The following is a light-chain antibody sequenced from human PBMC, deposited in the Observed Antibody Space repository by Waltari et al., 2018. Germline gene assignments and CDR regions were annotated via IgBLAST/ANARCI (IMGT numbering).Light chain of an antibody. Sequence: QSALTQPASVSGSPGQTITISCTGTSSDIGGHNFVSWYQQHPGKAPKLMIYDVVKPPSGVSNRFSAAKSGNTASLTIAALQAEDDAIYYCSSYASSKFGGGTKLTVL. V-gene: IGLV2-14*01. CDR2: DVV. J-gene: IGLJ2*01. CDR3: SSYASSK. CDR1: SSDIGGHNF.